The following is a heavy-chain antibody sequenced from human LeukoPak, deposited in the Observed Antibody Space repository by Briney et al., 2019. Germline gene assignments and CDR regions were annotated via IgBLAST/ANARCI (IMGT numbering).Heavy chain of an antibody. D-gene: IGHD5-18*01. CDR2: IYYSGST. V-gene: IGHV4-59*08. Sequence: SETLSLTCTVSGGSISSYYWSWIRQPPGKGLEWIGYIYYSGSTNYNPSLKSRVTIPVDTSKNQFSLKLSSVTAADTAVYYCARRRGYSYGPLDYWGQGTLVTVSS. J-gene: IGHJ4*02. CDR3: ARRRGYSYGPLDY. CDR1: GGSISSYY.